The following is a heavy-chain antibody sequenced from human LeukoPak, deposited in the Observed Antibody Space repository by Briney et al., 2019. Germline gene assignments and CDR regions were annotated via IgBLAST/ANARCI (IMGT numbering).Heavy chain of an antibody. CDR2: INSDGSSR. Sequence: GGSLRLSCTASGFTFSHYWMHWVRQAPGKGLVWVSRINSDGSSRDYADSVKGRFTISRDNAKNTLYLQMNSLRAEDTAVYYCARDRDPGAFDIWGQGTMVTVSS. CDR1: GFTFSHYW. D-gene: IGHD7-27*01. CDR3: ARDRDPGAFDI. V-gene: IGHV3-74*01. J-gene: IGHJ3*02.